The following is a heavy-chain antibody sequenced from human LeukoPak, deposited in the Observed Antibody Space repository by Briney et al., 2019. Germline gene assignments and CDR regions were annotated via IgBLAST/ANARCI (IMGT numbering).Heavy chain of an antibody. CDR3: AKGGDGYSSSWYWGYYFDY. V-gene: IGHV3-66*01. CDR2: IYSGGST. Sequence: GGSLRLSCAASGFTVSSNYMSWVRQAPGKGLEWVSVIYSGGSTYYADSVRGRFTISRDNSKNTLYLQMNSLRAEDTAVYYCAKGGDGYSSSWYWGYYFDYWGQGTLVTVSS. CDR1: GFTVSSNY. D-gene: IGHD6-13*01. J-gene: IGHJ4*02.